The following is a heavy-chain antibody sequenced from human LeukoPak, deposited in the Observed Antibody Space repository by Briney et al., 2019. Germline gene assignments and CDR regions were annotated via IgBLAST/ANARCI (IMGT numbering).Heavy chain of an antibody. CDR1: GFTFSSYS. D-gene: IGHD3-22*01. V-gene: IGHV3-21*01. CDR3: ARERYDSSGCIDY. J-gene: IGHJ4*02. CDR2: ISSSSYI. Sequence: PGGSLRLSCAASGFTFSSYSMNWVRQAPGKGLEWVSSISSSSYIYYADSVKGRFTISRDNAKNSLYLQMNSLRAEDTAVYYCARERYDSSGCIDYWGQGTLDTVSS.